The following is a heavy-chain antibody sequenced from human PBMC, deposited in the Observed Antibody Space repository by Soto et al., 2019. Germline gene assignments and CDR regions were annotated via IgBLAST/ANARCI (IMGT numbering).Heavy chain of an antibody. CDR1: GGTFGSYA. V-gene: IGHV1-69*06. Sequence: QVQLVQSGAEVKKPVSSVKVSCKASGGTFGSYAISWVRQAPGQGLEWMGGIIPIFGTANYAQKFQGRVTITADKSTSTAYMELSSLRYEDTAVYYCARDGLAYCGGDCYSAFDIWGQGTMVTVSS. CDR2: IIPIFGTA. CDR3: ARDGLAYCGGDCYSAFDI. D-gene: IGHD2-21*02. J-gene: IGHJ3*02.